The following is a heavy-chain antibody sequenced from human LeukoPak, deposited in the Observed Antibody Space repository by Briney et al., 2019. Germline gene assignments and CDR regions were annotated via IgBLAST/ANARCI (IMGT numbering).Heavy chain of an antibody. CDR1: GFTVSSNY. V-gene: IGHV3-53*01. CDR3: ARAQGVYYYDSSGDFDY. J-gene: IGHJ4*02. Sequence: GGSLRLSCAASGFTVSSNYMSWVRQAPGKGLEWVSVIYSGGSTYYADSVKGRFTISRDNSKNTLYLQMNSLRAEDTAVYYCARAQGVYYYDSSGDFDYWGQGTLVTVSS. D-gene: IGHD3-22*01. CDR2: IYSGGST.